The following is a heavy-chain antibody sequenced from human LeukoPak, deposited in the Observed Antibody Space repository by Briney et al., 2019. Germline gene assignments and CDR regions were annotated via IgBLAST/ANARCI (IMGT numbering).Heavy chain of an antibody. V-gene: IGHV3-21*01. CDR3: ARSHYDSSGYYLRSTGVDY. CDR1: GFTFSSYS. D-gene: IGHD3-22*01. CDR2: ISSSSSYI. Sequence: GGSLRLSCAASGFTFSSYSMNWARQAPGKGLEWVSSISSSSSYIYYADSVKGRFTISRDNAKNSLYLQMNSLRAEDTAVYYCARSHYDSSGYYLRSTGVDYWGQGTLVTVSS. J-gene: IGHJ4*02.